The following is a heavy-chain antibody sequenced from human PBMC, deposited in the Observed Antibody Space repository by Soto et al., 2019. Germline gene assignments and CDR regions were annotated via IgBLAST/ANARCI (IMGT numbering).Heavy chain of an antibody. CDR1: GYTFTSYA. CDR2: INAGNGNT. Sequence: ASVKVSCKASGYTFTSYAMHWVRQAPGQRLEWMGWINAGNGNTKYSQKFQGRVTITRDTSASTAYMELSSLRSEDTAVYYCARVGNLDNWNPTVWFDPWGQGTLVTVSS. J-gene: IGHJ5*02. D-gene: IGHD1-20*01. V-gene: IGHV1-3*01. CDR3: ARVGNLDNWNPTVWFDP.